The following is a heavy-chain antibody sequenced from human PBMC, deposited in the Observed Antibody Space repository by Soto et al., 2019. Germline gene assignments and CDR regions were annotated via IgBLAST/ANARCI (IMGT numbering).Heavy chain of an antibody. CDR3: ARSKVVAATWGFLRHSWFDP. Sequence: QVQLQQWGAGLLKPSETLSLTCAVYGGSFSGYYWSWIRQPPGKGLEWIGEINHSGSTNYNPSLKSRVTISVDTSKNQFSLKLSSVTAADTAVYYCARSKVVAATWGFLRHSWFDPWGQGTLVTVSS. CDR2: INHSGST. J-gene: IGHJ5*02. V-gene: IGHV4-34*01. CDR1: GGSFSGYY. D-gene: IGHD2-15*01.